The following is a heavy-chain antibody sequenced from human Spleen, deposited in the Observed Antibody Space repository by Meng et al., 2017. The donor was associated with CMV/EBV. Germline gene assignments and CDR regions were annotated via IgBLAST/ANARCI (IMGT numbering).Heavy chain of an antibody. D-gene: IGHD2-2*01. CDR2: ISDSGGNT. V-gene: IGHV3-23*01. Sequence: LRLSYAASGLTFSAYAMSWVRRAPGKRLEWVASISDSGGNTYYAASVTGRFTISRDDSKDTLHLQMNSLRAEDTAVYYCAKLTPAVSWGQGTLVTVSS. J-gene: IGHJ4*02. CDR3: AKLTPAVS. CDR1: GLTFSAYA.